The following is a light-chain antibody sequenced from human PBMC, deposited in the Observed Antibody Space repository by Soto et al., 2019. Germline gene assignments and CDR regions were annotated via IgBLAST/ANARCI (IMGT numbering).Light chain of an antibody. J-gene: IGLJ3*02. V-gene: IGLV2-8*01. CDR2: EVS. CDR1: SSDVGAFDY. CDR3: ISYASRDTLLWV. Sequence: QSVLTQPPSASGSPGQSVTLSCTRTSSDVGAFDYVSWYQHHPGKAPQLMIYEVSKRPSGVPDRFSGSKSGNTASLTISGLQAEDEADYYCISYASRDTLLWVFGGGTKLTVL.